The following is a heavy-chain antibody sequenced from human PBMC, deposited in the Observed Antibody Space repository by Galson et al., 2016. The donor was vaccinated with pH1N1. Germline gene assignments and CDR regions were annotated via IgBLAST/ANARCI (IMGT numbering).Heavy chain of an antibody. J-gene: IGHJ4*02. V-gene: IGHV4-61*01. Sequence: SETLSLTCTVSGGSVNSTNYYWSWIRLPPGKGLEWIGYIYHSGTTNYNSSLKSRVTISIDTSQNQFSLKLRSVTAADTAIYYCARDRGYGSGTYYLEYWGQGSLVTVSS. CDR2: IYHSGTT. CDR3: ARDRGYGSGTYYLEY. CDR1: GGSVNSTNYY. D-gene: IGHD3-10*01.